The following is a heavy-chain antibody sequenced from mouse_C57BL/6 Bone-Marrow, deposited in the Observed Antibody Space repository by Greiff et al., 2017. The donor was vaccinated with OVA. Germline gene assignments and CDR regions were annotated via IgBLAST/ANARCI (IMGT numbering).Heavy chain of an antibody. CDR2: ISDGGSYT. V-gene: IGHV5-4*01. Sequence: EVHLVESGGGLVKPGGSLKLSCAASGFTFSSYAMSWVRQTPEKRLEWVATISDGGSYTYYPDNVKGRFTISRDNAKNNLYLQMSHMKSEDTAMYYCARWDDYDAAYWGQGTLVTVSA. CDR3: ARWDDYDAAY. CDR1: GFTFSSYA. D-gene: IGHD2-4*01. J-gene: IGHJ3*01.